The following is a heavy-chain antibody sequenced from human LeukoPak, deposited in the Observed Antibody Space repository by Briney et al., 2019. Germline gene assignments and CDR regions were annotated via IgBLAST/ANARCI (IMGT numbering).Heavy chain of an antibody. CDR1: GFTFSSYA. CDR3: ARRTMVTSYYYYYYMDV. CDR2: ISSNGGST. Sequence: GGSLRLSCAASGFTFSSYAMHWVRQAPGKGLEYVSAISSNGGSTYYANSVKGRFTISRDNSKNTLYLQMGSLRAEDMAVYYCARRTMVTSYYYYYYMDVWGKGTTVTISS. J-gene: IGHJ6*03. V-gene: IGHV3-64*01. D-gene: IGHD3-10*01.